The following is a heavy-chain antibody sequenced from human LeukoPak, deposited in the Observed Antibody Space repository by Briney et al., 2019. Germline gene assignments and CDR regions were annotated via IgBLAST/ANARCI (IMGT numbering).Heavy chain of an antibody. D-gene: IGHD4-23*01. CDR1: GYSFATYW. CDR2: IYPGDSDT. V-gene: IGHV5-51*01. J-gene: IGHJ4*02. Sequence: GESLKISCKASGYSFATYWFAWVRQMPGKGLEWMGIIYPGDSDTRYSPSFQGQVTISADKSISTAYLQWSSLKASDTAMYYCARDTPGGTTIVFDYWGQGTLVTVSS. CDR3: ARDTPGGTTIVFDY.